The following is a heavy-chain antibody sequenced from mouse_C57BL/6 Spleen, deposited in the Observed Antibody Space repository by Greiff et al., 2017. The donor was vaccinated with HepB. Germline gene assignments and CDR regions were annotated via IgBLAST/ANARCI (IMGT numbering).Heavy chain of an antibody. J-gene: IGHJ4*01. V-gene: IGHV1-80*01. Sequence: QVQLQQSGAELVKPGASVKISCKASGYAFSSYWMNWVKQRPGKGLEWIGQIYPGDGDTNYNGKFKGKATLTADKSSSTAYMQLSSLTSEDSAVYFCAEGGYYGSSFAMDYWGQGTSVTVSS. D-gene: IGHD1-1*01. CDR2: IYPGDGDT. CDR1: GYAFSSYW. CDR3: AEGGYYGSSFAMDY.